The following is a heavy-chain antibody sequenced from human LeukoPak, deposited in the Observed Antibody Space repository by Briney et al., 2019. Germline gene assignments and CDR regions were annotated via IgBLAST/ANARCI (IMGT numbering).Heavy chain of an antibody. CDR2: ISAYNGNT. V-gene: IGHV1-18*01. D-gene: IGHD4-17*01. Sequence: GASVKASCKASGYTFTSYGISWVRQAPGQGLEWMGWISAYNGNTNYAQKLQGRVTMTTDTSTSTAYMELRSLRSDDTAVYYCARDGEGDYGDNYYYYGMDVWGQGTTVTVSS. CDR3: ARDGEGDYGDNYYYYGMDV. J-gene: IGHJ6*02. CDR1: GYTFTSYG.